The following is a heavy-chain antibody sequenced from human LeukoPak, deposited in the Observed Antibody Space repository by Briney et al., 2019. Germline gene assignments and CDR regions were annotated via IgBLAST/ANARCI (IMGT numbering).Heavy chain of an antibody. CDR1: GFTFSTYW. V-gene: IGHV3-7*01. J-gene: IGHJ4*02. CDR3: ASFSASRYYFEY. D-gene: IGHD2-2*01. CDR2: IKLDGSER. Sequence: GGSLRLSCAASGFTFSTYWMSWVRQAPGKGLEWVANIKLDGSERYYVDSVKGRFTVSRDNAKSSLYLQMNSLRAEDTAVYYCASFSASRYYFEYWGQGTLVTVSS.